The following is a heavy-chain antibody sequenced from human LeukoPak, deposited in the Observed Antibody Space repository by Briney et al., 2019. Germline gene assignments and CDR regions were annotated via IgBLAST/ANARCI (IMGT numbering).Heavy chain of an antibody. J-gene: IGHJ3*02. V-gene: IGHV3-53*01. D-gene: IGHD4-17*01. CDR2: TYSGGST. CDR3: ARENGGDPDAFDI. Sequence: GGSLRLSCAASGFTFSSYAMSWVRQAPGKGLEGVSVTYSGGSTYYADSVKGRFTISRDNSKNTVYLQMNSLRAEDTAIYYCARENGGDPDAFDIWGQGTMVTVSS. CDR1: GFTFSSYA.